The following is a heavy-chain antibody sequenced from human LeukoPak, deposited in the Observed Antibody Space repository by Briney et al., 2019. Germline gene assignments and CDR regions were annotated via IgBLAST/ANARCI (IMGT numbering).Heavy chain of an antibody. J-gene: IGHJ4*02. D-gene: IGHD1-26*01. Sequence: GGCLRLSCAASGFTFSSYSMNWVRQAPGKGLEWVSHITASGTAMFYADSVKGRFTISKDNAKNSLYLQMTSLRDEDTAVYYCASSGSYRFDYWGQGTLVTVSS. CDR2: ITASGTAM. CDR1: GFTFSSYS. CDR3: ASSGSYRFDY. V-gene: IGHV3-48*02.